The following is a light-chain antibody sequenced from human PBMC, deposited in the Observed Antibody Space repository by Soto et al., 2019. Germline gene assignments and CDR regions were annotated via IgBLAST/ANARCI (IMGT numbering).Light chain of an antibody. CDR3: QQYEILPWT. V-gene: IGKV1-33*01. Sequence: DIQMTQSPSSLSASVGDRVTITCQASQDINNYLNWYQQKPGKAPKLLIYDASNLETGVQSRFSGSGTGTDFTFRNSSLQPEEIATYYCQQYEILPWTFGQGTKGEVK. J-gene: IGKJ1*01. CDR1: QDINNY. CDR2: DAS.